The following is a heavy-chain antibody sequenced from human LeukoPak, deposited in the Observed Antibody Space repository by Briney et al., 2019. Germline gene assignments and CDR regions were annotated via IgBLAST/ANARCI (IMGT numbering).Heavy chain of an antibody. J-gene: IGHJ6*03. Sequence: SETLSLTCTVSGGSISSSSYYWGWIRQPPGKGLEWIGSIYYSGSTNYNPSLKSRVTISVDTSKNQFSLKLSSVTAADTAVYYCARADGYTWGYNYYYYYMDVWGKGTTVTISS. D-gene: IGHD5-18*01. CDR1: GGSISSSSYY. CDR2: IYYSGST. V-gene: IGHV4-39*07. CDR3: ARADGYTWGYNYYYYYMDV.